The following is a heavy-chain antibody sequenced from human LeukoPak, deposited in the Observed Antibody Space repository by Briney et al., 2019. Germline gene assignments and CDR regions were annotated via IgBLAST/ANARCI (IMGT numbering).Heavy chain of an antibody. Sequence: SETLSLTCTVSGGSISSSSYYWGWIRQPPGKGLEWIGSIYYSGSTYYNPSLKSRVTISVDTSKNQFSLKLSTVTAADTAVYYCASSQLSQLLLPYYFDYWGQGTLVTVSS. J-gene: IGHJ4*02. CDR2: IYYSGST. CDR3: ASSQLSQLLLPYYFDY. D-gene: IGHD2-2*01. V-gene: IGHV4-39*01. CDR1: GGSISSSSYY.